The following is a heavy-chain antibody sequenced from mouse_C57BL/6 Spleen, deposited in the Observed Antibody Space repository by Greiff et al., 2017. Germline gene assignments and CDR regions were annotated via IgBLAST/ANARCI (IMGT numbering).Heavy chain of an antibody. V-gene: IGHV1-80*01. CDR2: IYPGDGDT. Sequence: VQLQQSGAELVKPGASVKISCKASGYAFSSYWMNWVKQRPGTGLEWIGQIYPGDGDTNYNGKFKGKATLTADKSSSTAYMQLSSLTSEDSAVYFFARIPGCDGYYGYYFDYWGQGTTLTVSS. J-gene: IGHJ2*01. CDR1: GYAFSSYW. CDR3: ARIPGCDGYYGYYFDY. D-gene: IGHD2-3*01.